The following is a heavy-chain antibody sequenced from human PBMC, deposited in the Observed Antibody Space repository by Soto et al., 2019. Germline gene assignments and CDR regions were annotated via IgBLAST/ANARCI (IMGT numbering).Heavy chain of an antibody. CDR1: GGSISNYY. CDR2: IYYTT. J-gene: IGHJ4*02. CDR3: ARTSPVAGGFDY. D-gene: IGHD6-19*01. Sequence: QVQLQESGPGLVKPAETLSLTCTVSGGSISNYYWSWIRQAPGKGLEWIGYIYYTTNYKPSLKSRVTISANTSKNQISLKLTSVTAADTAVYYCARTSPVAGGFDYWGQGTLVTVSS. V-gene: IGHV4-59*01.